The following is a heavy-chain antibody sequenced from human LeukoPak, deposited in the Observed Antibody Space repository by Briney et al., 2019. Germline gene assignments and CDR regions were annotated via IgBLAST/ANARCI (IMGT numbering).Heavy chain of an antibody. CDR1: GGSISSSRYY. V-gene: IGHV4-39*01. CDR2: IYSSGSV. J-gene: IGHJ2*01. D-gene: IGHD3-9*01. Sequence: SETLSLTCTVSGGSISSSRYYWGWIRQPPGKGLEWIGSIYSSGSVYYNPSLKSRVTISLDTSKNQFSLKLSSVTAADTAVYCCSTRNILAWYFDLWGRGTLVTVSS. CDR3: STRNILAWYFDL.